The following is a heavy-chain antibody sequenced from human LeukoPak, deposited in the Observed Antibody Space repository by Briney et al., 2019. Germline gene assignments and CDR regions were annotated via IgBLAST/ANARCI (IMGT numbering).Heavy chain of an antibody. CDR3: ARGSVAGTRY. D-gene: IGHD6-19*01. CDR2: INHSGST. V-gene: IGHV4-34*01. CDR1: GGSFSGYY. Sequence: SSETLSLTCAVYGGSFSGYYWSWIRQPPGKGLEWIGEINHSGSTNYNPSLKSRVTISVDTSKNQFSLKLSSVTAADTAVYYCARGSVAGTRYWGQGTLVTVSS. J-gene: IGHJ4*02.